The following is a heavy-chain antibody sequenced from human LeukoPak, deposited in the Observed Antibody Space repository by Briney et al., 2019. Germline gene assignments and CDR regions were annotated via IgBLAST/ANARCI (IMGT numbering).Heavy chain of an antibody. CDR3: ARDLRVTAWYHDVFDI. CDR2: IDPDSGGT. CDR1: GYSSTDYY. D-gene: IGHD6-13*01. J-gene: IGHJ3*02. Sequence: ASVKVSCKASGYSSTDYYIHWVRQAPGQGLEWMGWIDPDSGGTNSAQKFRGRVTMTRDTSISTAYMELIRLTSDDTAVYSCARDLRVTAWYHDVFDIWGQGTMVTVSS. V-gene: IGHV1-2*02.